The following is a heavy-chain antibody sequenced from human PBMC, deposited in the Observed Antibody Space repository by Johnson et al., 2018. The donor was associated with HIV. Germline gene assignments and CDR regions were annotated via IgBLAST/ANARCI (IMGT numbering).Heavy chain of an antibody. CDR1: GFTFRSYW. J-gene: IGHJ3*02. D-gene: IGHD3-22*01. Sequence: EVQLVESGGGLVQPGGSLRLSCAASGFTFRSYWMSWVRQAPGKGLEWVANINRDGSEKYYVDSVKGRFTISRDNSKDTLYLQMNSLRAEDTAVYYCAKLPGSGYYLDAFDIWGQGTMVTVSS. V-gene: IGHV3-7*03. CDR3: AKLPGSGYYLDAFDI. CDR2: INRDGSEK.